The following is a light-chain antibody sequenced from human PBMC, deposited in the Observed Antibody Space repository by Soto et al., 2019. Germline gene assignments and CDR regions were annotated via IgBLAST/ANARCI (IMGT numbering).Light chain of an antibody. V-gene: IGKV1-17*03. CDR3: LQHTSYPLT. CDR2: DVS. Sequence: EIKMTQSPSAMSASLGDRVTISCRASQGSSNYLAWYQQKPGKVPRRLIYDVSTLPTGVPSRFSGSGSGTDFTLTISSLQPEDLATYYCLQHTSYPLTFGQGTRLEIK. CDR1: QGSSNY. J-gene: IGKJ5*01.